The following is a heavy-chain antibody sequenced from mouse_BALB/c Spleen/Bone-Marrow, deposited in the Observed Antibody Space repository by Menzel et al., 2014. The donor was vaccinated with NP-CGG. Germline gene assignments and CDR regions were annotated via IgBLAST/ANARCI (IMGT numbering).Heavy chain of an antibody. CDR1: GFGFSSYW. J-gene: IGHJ3*01. D-gene: IGHD2-3*01. CDR2: INPDSNTI. V-gene: IGHV4-1*02. Sequence: EVKLVEPGGGLVQPGGSLKLSCAASGFGFSSYWMSWVRQAPGKGTEWIGVINPDSNTIKYTPSLKDKFIISRDNAKNSRYLQMRKVNAYDTALFYCARIGYYCRFVYWCQGILVTGSA. CDR3: ARIGYYCRFVY.